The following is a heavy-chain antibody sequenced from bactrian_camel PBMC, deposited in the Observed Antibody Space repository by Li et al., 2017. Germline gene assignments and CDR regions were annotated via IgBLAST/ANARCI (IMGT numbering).Heavy chain of an antibody. V-gene: IGHV3S1*01. CDR2: LYTDGASA. D-gene: IGHD2*01. Sequence: VQLVESGGGSVQAGGSLRLTCASDHTYTSNYVTWFRQAPGKEREGVAALYTDGASAYYADSVAGRFTISQDKAKKTLYLQMDSLKSEDTAVYYCAADRANGWWLLIRSEDPVYLGQGTQVTVS. J-gene: IGHJ4*01. CDR1: DHTYTSNY.